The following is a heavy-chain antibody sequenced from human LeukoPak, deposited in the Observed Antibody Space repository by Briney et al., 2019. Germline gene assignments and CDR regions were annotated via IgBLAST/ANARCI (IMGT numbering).Heavy chain of an antibody. D-gene: IGHD3-9*01. V-gene: IGHV3-7*01. CDR1: SGYW. J-gene: IGHJ4*02. CDR2: IKQDGSEK. CDR3: ARGQRYDKHFDY. Sequence: GGSLRLSCAAFSGYWMTWVRQAPGKGLEWVANIKQDGSEKYYVDSVKGRFTISRDNAKNSLFLQMNSLRAEDTAVYYCARGQRYDKHFDYWGQGTLVTVSS.